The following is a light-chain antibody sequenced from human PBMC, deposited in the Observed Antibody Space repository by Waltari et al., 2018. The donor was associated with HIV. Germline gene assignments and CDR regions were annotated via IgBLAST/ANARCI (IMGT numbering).Light chain of an antibody. Sequence: QSVLTQPPSVSGAPGQRVTISCSGSSSNIGSGYYVHWYQQLPGTAPKLLIDANSNRPSGVPDRFSGSKSGTSASLAITGLQAEDEADYYCQSYDSSLSGWVFGGGTKLTVL. CDR3: QSYDSSLSGWV. V-gene: IGLV1-40*01. CDR2: ANS. J-gene: IGLJ3*02. CDR1: SSNIGSGYY.